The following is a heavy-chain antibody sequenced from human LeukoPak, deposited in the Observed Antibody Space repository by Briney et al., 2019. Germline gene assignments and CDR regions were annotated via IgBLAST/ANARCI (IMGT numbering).Heavy chain of an antibody. CDR3: ASPHYCSGSSCCFGY. CDR1: GFTFSDYY. CDR2: ISSSSSYT. Sequence: GGSLRLSCAASGFTFSDYYMSWIRQAPGKGLEWVSYISSSSSYTNYADSVKGRFTISRDNAKNSLYLQMNSLRAEDTAVYFCASPHYCSGSSCCFGYWGQGTLVTVSS. J-gene: IGHJ4*03. D-gene: IGHD2-15*01. V-gene: IGHV3-11*06.